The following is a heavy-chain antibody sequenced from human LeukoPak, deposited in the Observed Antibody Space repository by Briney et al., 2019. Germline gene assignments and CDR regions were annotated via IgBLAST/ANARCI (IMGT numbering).Heavy chain of an antibody. V-gene: IGHV4-30-4*08. J-gene: IGHJ5*02. CDR1: GGSISSGDYY. Sequence: SQTLSLTCTVSGGSISSGDYYWSWIRQPPGKGLEWIGYIYYSGSTYYNPSLKSRVTISVDTSKNQFSLKLSSVTAADTAVYYCARGHCTYGVCYFLSPGWFDPWGQGTLVTVSS. D-gene: IGHD2-8*01. CDR3: ARGHCTYGVCYFLSPGWFDP. CDR2: IYYSGST.